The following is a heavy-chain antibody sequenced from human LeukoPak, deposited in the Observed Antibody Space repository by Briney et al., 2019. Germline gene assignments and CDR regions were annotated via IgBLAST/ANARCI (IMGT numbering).Heavy chain of an antibody. CDR2: IHYTGAT. Sequence: PSETLSLTCAVYGGSISGYYWSWIRQPPGKGLEWVGEIHYTGATSYNPSLKSRGTISIETSKNQVSLRLSSVTAADTAVYYCTRGNILSGYCFDFWGQGALVTVSS. J-gene: IGHJ4*02. CDR3: TRGNILSGYCFDF. V-gene: IGHV4-34*01. D-gene: IGHD3-9*01. CDR1: GGSISGYY.